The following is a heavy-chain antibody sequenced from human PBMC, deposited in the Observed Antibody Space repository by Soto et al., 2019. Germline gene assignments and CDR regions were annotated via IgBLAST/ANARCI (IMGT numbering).Heavy chain of an antibody. D-gene: IGHD6-6*01. V-gene: IGHV3-21*01. J-gene: IGHJ6*02. CDR3: ARDRVAARPDAGWYYYYGMDV. CDR1: GFTFSSYS. Sequence: GGSLRLSCAASGFTFSSYSMNWVRQAPGKGLEWVSSISSSSSYIYYADSVKGRFTISRDNAKNSLYLQMNSLRAEDTAVYYCARDRVAARPDAGWYYYYGMDVWGQGTTVTVSS. CDR2: ISSSSSYI.